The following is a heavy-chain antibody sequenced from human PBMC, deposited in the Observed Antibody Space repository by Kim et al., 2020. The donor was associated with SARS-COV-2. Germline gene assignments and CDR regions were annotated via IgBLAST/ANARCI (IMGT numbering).Heavy chain of an antibody. D-gene: IGHD3-9*01. J-gene: IGHJ4*02. CDR3: AKTQFDWLLWVWDS. CDR2: INVGGADT. CDR1: GFIFKNYA. V-gene: IGHV3-23*01. Sequence: GGSLRLSCVASGFIFKNYAMNWVRQAPGKGLEWVSTINVGGADTYYSDSVRGRFTISRDNSKNTLYLQMNGLTAADTAVYYCAKTQFDWLLWVWDSWGQGTPVTVSA.